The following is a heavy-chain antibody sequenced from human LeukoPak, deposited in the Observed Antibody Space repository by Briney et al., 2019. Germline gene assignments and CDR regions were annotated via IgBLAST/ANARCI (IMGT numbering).Heavy chain of an antibody. CDR1: GSSLSTSGMR. CDR3: ARTGRDGYTLDI. CDR2: IDWDDDK. D-gene: IGHD5-24*01. Sequence: SGPALVKPTQTLTLTCTFSGSSLSTSGMRVSWIRQPPGEALEWLARIDWDDDKFYSTSLKTRLTISKVTSKNQVVLTMTNMDPVDTATYYCARTGRDGYTLDIWGQGTMVTVSS. J-gene: IGHJ3*02. V-gene: IGHV2-70*04.